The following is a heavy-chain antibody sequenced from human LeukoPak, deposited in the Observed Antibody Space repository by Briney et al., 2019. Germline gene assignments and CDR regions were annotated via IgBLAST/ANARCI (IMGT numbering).Heavy chain of an antibody. CDR2: IYHSGST. J-gene: IGHJ5*02. V-gene: IGHV4-38-2*01. CDR3: ARHYGSYNWFDP. CDR1: GYSISSGYY. D-gene: IGHD3-16*01. Sequence: PSETLSLTCAVSGYSISSGYYWGWIRQPPGKGLERIGSIYHSGSTYYNPPLKSRVTISVDTSKNQFSLKLSSVTAADTAVYYCARHYGSYNWFDPWGQGTLVTVSS.